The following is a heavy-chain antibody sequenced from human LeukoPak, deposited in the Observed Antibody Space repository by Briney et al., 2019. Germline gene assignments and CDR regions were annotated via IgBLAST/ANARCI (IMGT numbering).Heavy chain of an antibody. D-gene: IGHD3-16*01. CDR3: ARGAPPLYSYSWDI. Sequence: SETLSLTCTVSGASINNYYWNWIRQPPGEGLEWIGYVYASGSTNFNPALKSRVSISLDTSKNQSSLKLTSVTAADTAVYYCARGAPPLYSYSWDIWGKGTSVTVSS. J-gene: IGHJ6*03. CDR1: GASINNYY. V-gene: IGHV4-4*08. CDR2: VYASGST.